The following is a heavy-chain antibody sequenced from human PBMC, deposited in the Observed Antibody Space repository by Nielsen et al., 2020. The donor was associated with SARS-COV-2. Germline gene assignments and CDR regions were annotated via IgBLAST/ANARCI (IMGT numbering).Heavy chain of an antibody. CDR1: GFTFSSYW. D-gene: IGHD2-2*01. J-gene: IGHJ4*02. Sequence: GESLKISCAASGFTFSSYWMSWVRQAPGKGLEWVANIKQDGSEKYYVDSVKGRFTISRDNAKNSQYLQMNSLRAEDTAVYYCARPQRGIVVVFDYWGQGTLVTVSS. V-gene: IGHV3-7*03. CDR3: ARPQRGIVVVFDY. CDR2: IKQDGSEK.